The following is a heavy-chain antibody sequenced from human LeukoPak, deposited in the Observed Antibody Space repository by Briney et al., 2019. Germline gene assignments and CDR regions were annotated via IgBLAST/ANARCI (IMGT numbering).Heavy chain of an antibody. CDR3: ARGRSGWYVFDY. Sequence: SETLSLTCTVSSGSISSGDYYWSWIRQHPGKGLEWIGDIYNSGDTDYNSSLKSRVIISVDTSKNQFSLKLSSVTAADTAVYYCARGRSGWYVFDYWGQGTLVTVSS. D-gene: IGHD6-19*01. J-gene: IGHJ4*02. CDR1: SGSISSGDYY. CDR2: IYNSGDT. V-gene: IGHV4-31*03.